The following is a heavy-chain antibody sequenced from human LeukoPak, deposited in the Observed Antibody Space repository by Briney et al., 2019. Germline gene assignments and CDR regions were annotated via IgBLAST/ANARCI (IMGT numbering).Heavy chain of an antibody. CDR1: GFTFDDYA. J-gene: IGHJ4*02. CDR3: AKDLYERGYSYGYLDY. CDR2: ISWNSGSI. V-gene: IGHV3-9*01. Sequence: PGRSLRLSCAASGFTFDDYAMHWVRQAPGKGLEWVSGISWNSGSIGYADSVKGRFTISRDNSKNTLYLQMNSLRAEDTAVYYCAKDLYERGYSYGYLDYWGQGTLVTVSS. D-gene: IGHD5-18*01.